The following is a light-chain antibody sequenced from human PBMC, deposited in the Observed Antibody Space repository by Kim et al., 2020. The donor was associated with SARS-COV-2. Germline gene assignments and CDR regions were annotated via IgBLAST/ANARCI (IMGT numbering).Light chain of an antibody. V-gene: IGKV1-39*01. Sequence: DIQMTQSPSSLSASVGDIVTITCRASQYISNHLNWYQHKPGKGPELLIYTATSLQSGVPSRFSGGGSGTDFTLTISSLQPEDFATYYCQQGYRTPVTFGQGTKLEI. CDR1: QYISNH. CDR2: TAT. CDR3: QQGYRTPVT. J-gene: IGKJ2*01.